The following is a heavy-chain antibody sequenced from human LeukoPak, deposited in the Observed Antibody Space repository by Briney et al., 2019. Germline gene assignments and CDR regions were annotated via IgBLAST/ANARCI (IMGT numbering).Heavy chain of an antibody. J-gene: IGHJ4*02. D-gene: IGHD2-8*01. V-gene: IGHV3-23*01. CDR2: ISGSGGST. Sequence: GGSLRLSCAASGFGFSNFWMSWVRQAPGKGLEWVSAISGSGGSTYYADSVKGRFTISRDNSKNTLYLQMNSLRAEDTAVYYCARAPNDYGDYWGQGTLVTVSS. CDR1: GFGFSNFW. CDR3: ARAPNDYGDY.